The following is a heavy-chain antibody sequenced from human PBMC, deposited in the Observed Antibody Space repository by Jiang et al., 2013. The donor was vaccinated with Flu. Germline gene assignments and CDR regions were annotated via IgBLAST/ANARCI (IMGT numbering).Heavy chain of an antibody. Sequence: GLVKPSGTLSLTCAVSGGSISSSNWWSWVRQPPGKGLEWIGEIYHSGSNNYNPSLKSRVTISVDKSKNQFSLKLSSVTAADTAVYYCARGDYDSTNHLRGSFDYWGQGTLVTVSS. CDR3: ARGDYDSTNHLRGSFDY. CDR2: IYHSGSN. CDR1: GGSISSSNW. J-gene: IGHJ4*02. V-gene: IGHV4-4*02. D-gene: IGHD3-22*01.